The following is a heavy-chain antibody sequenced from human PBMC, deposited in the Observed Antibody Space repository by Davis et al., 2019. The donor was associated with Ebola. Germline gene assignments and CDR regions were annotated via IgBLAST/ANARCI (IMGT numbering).Heavy chain of an antibody. CDR3: ARGSRYFDWLSPSPLDS. CDR1: GYTFTGYY. Sequence: AASVKVSCKASGYTFTGYYLHWVRQAPGQGLEWMGRINPNSGGTNYAQKFQGRVTMTRDTSISTAYMELSRLTSDDTVVFYCARGSRYFDWLSPSPLDSWGQGTLVTVSS. V-gene: IGHV1-2*05. D-gene: IGHD3-9*01. J-gene: IGHJ4*02. CDR2: INPNSGGT.